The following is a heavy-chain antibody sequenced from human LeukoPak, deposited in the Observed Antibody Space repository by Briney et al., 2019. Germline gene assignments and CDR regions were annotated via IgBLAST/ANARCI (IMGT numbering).Heavy chain of an antibody. J-gene: IGHJ3*02. CDR2: IYTSGST. Sequence: PSETLSLTCTVSGDSISNSSYYWSWIRQPAGKGLEWIGRIYTSGSTNYNPSLKSRVTISVDTSKNQFSLKLSSVTAADTAVYYCARDYGNPFDAFDIWGQGTMVTVSS. D-gene: IGHD3-16*01. CDR1: GDSISNSSYY. V-gene: IGHV4-61*02. CDR3: ARDYGNPFDAFDI.